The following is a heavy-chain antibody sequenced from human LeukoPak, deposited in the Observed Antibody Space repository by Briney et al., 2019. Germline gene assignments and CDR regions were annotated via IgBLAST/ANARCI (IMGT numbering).Heavy chain of an antibody. CDR1: GYTLTELS. D-gene: IGHD1-26*01. CDR2: FDPEDGET. V-gene: IGHV1-24*01. CDR3: ATGRSGSYYFDY. Sequence: ASVKVSCKVSGYTLTELSVHWVRQAPGKGLEWMGGFDPEDGETIYAQKFQGRVTMTEDTSTDTAYMELSSLRSEDTAVYYCATGRSGSYYFDYWGQGTLVTVSS. J-gene: IGHJ4*02.